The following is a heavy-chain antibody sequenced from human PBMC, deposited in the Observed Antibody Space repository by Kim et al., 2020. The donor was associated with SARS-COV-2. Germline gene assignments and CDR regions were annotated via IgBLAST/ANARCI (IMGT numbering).Heavy chain of an antibody. CDR2: IYSGGST. J-gene: IGHJ4*02. D-gene: IGHD2-15*01. V-gene: IGHV3-66*01. Sequence: GGSLRLSCAASGFTVSNNYMSWVRQAPGKGLEWVSVIYSGGSTYYEDSVKGRFTISSDTSKNTLYLQMNSRRAEDTAVYYCGRDCGGSCYAGSRFLFGFRGQGTLVTVSS. CDR3: GRDCGGSCYAGSRFLFGF. CDR1: GFTVSNNY.